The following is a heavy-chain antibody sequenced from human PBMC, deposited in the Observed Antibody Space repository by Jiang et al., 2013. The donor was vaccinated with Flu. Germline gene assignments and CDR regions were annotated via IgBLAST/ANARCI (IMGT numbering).Heavy chain of an antibody. V-gene: IGHV3-30-3*01. J-gene: IGHJ6*02. CDR3: ARGDYVGDYYSMDV. CDR1: GFTFSSYA. Sequence: VQLLESGGGVVQPGRSLRLSCAASGFTFSSYAMHWVRQAPGKGLEWVAVISYDGSNKYYTDSVKGRFTISRDNSKKTVYLEMNSLRGEDTAVYYCARGDYVGDYYSMDVWGQGTTVTVSS. CDR2: ISYDGSNK. D-gene: IGHD4-17*01.